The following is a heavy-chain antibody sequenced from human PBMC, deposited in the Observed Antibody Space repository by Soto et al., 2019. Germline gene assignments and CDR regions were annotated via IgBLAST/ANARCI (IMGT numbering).Heavy chain of an antibody. CDR3: ARTGNFGEKADH. J-gene: IGHJ4*02. D-gene: IGHD4-17*01. Sequence: SETLSLTCSVSGGSMNSYYWSWIRQPPGKGLEWIGYIHYSGSTNYIPSLKSRVFISVDMSKNQFSLKVSSVTAADTAMYFCARTGNFGEKADHWGQGTLVTVSS. V-gene: IGHV4-59*12. CDR1: GGSMNSYY. CDR2: IHYSGST.